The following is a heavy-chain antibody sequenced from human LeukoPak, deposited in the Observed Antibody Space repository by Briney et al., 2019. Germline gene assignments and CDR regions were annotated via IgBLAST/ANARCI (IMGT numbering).Heavy chain of an antibody. V-gene: IGHV4-61*02. CDR1: GGSISSSSYY. D-gene: IGHD6-6*01. CDR2: IYTSGST. Sequence: PSETLSLTCTVSGGSISSSSYYWSWMRQPAGKGLEWIGRIYTSGSTNYNPSLKSRVTISVDTSKNQFSLKLSSVTAADTAVYYCAKVKGQLALRYFDYWGQGTLVTVSS. J-gene: IGHJ4*02. CDR3: AKVKGQLALRYFDY.